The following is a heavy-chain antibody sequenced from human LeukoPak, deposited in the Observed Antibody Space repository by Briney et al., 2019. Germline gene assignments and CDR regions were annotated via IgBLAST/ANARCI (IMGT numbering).Heavy chain of an antibody. CDR3: ALRSVGTNGSGSYYIRGAGGTIDY. V-gene: IGHV4-34*01. J-gene: IGHJ4*02. CDR2: ISHSGST. D-gene: IGHD3-10*01. CDR1: GGSFSGYY. Sequence: SETLSLTCAVYGGSFSGYYWSWIRQPPGKGLEWIGEISHSGSTNYNPSLKSRVTISVDTSKNQFSLKLSSVTAADTAVYYCALRSVGTNGSGSYYIRGAGGTIDYWGQGTLVTVSS.